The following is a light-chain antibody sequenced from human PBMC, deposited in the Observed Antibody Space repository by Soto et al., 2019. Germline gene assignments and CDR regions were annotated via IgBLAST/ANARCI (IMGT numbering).Light chain of an antibody. Sequence: DIQMTQSPSTLSASVGDRVTITSRASQGISNWLAWYPQKPGKPPKLLIYDASGLDSGVPSRFSGSGYGTEFTLTISGLQPEDCATFYCQQHDSFPWSFGNGTTVYIK. CDR1: QGISNW. CDR3: QQHDSFPWS. CDR2: DAS. J-gene: IGKJ1*01. V-gene: IGKV1-5*01.